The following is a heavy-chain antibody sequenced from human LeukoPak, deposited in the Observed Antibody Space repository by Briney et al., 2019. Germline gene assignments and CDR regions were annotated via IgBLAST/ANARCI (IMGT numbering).Heavy chain of an antibody. J-gene: IGHJ4*02. CDR3: ARVGYDSSGRFDY. V-gene: IGHV3-11*04. Sequence: PSQTLSLTCTVSGGSISSGDYYMTWIRQAPGKGLEWVSHISSSGSIIYYADSVKGRFIISRDNAKNSLYLQMNSLRAEDTAVYFCARVGYDSSGRFDYWGQGTLVTVSS. D-gene: IGHD3-22*01. CDR1: GGSISSGDYY. CDR2: ISSSGSII.